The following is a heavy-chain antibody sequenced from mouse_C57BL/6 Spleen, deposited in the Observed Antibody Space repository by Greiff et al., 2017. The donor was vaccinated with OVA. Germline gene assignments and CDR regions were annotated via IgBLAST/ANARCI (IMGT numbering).Heavy chain of an antibody. J-gene: IGHJ1*03. CDR1: GYTFTSYW. D-gene: IGHD4-1*01. CDR2: IYPSDSYT. V-gene: IGHV1-69*01. Sequence: QVQLKQPGAELVMPGASVKLSCKASGYTFTSYWMHWVTARPLQGLDCPLAIYPSDSYTNYNQKFKGKSTLTVDKSSSTAYMQRSSLTSEDSAVYYCARWDGYFDVWGTGTTVTVSS. CDR3: ARWDGYFDV.